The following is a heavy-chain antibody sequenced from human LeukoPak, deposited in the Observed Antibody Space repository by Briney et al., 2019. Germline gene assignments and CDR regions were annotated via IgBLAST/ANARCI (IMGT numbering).Heavy chain of an antibody. Sequence: SVKVSCKASGGTFSSYAITWVRQAPGQGLEWMGGIIPIFGIAKYAQKFQGRVTIIADKSTSTTYMELNSLRSEDTAVYYCARVRYSSDYYYYYMDVWGKGTTVTVSS. CDR2: IIPIFGIA. V-gene: IGHV1-69*10. J-gene: IGHJ6*03. CDR3: ARVRYSSDYYYYYMDV. D-gene: IGHD6-25*01. CDR1: GGTFSSYA.